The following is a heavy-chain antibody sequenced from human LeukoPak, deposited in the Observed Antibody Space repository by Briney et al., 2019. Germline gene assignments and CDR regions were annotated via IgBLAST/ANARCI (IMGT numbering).Heavy chain of an antibody. CDR2: ISYDGNNK. D-gene: IGHD1-26*01. CDR3: AKERTYYSFDI. CDR1: GFTFSSYA. V-gene: IGHV3-30-3*01. Sequence: GGSLRLSCAASGFTFSSYAMHWVRQAPGKGLEWAAVISYDGNNKYYADSVRGRVTISRDSSKNTLYLQMDSLRTEDTALYYCAKERTYYSFDIWGQGTMVTVSA. J-gene: IGHJ3*02.